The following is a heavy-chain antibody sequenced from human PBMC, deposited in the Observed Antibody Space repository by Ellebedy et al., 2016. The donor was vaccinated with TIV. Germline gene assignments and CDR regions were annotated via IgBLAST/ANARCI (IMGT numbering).Heavy chain of an antibody. Sequence: AASVKVSCKASGYNFLSNGITWVRQAPGQGLEWMGWISAYNGNTNYAQKFQGRASMTTDASTNTVNLELISLNFDDTAVYSCGRELGMGRGAMDVWGQGTTVTVSS. V-gene: IGHV1-18*01. CDR2: ISAYNGNT. J-gene: IGHJ6*02. CDR3: GRELGMGRGAMDV. CDR1: GYNFLSNG. D-gene: IGHD7-27*01.